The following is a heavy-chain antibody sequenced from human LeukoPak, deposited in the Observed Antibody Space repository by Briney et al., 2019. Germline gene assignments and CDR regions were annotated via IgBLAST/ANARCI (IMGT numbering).Heavy chain of an antibody. V-gene: IGHV3-72*01. Sequence: GGSLRLSCAASGFTFSDHYMDWVRQAPGKGLEWVGRTRNKANSYTTEYAASVKGRFTISRDDSKNSLYLQMNSLKTEDTAVYYCATDSGDFWSVGPLIKGWGQGTLVTVSS. CDR3: ATDSGDFWSVGPLIKG. D-gene: IGHD3-3*01. CDR2: TRNKANSYTT. CDR1: GFTFSDHY. J-gene: IGHJ4*02.